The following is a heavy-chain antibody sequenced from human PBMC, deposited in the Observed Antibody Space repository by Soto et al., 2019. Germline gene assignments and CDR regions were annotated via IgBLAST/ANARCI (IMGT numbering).Heavy chain of an antibody. J-gene: IGHJ3*02. Sequence: QVQLVESGGGVVQPGRSLRLSCAASGFTFSSYAMHWVRQAPGKGLEWVAGISYDGSNKYYADSVKGRFTISRDNSKNTLYLQMNSLRAEDTAVYYCASQMGATKRWGAFDIWGQGTMVTVSS. CDR2: ISYDGSNK. CDR3: ASQMGATKRWGAFDI. V-gene: IGHV3-30-3*01. CDR1: GFTFSSYA. D-gene: IGHD1-26*01.